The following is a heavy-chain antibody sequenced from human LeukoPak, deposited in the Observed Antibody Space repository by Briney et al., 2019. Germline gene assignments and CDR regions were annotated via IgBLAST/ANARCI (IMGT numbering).Heavy chain of an antibody. D-gene: IGHD3-22*01. J-gene: IGHJ4*02. Sequence: GGSLRLSCAASGFTFSSYWMSWVRQAPGKGLEWVANIKQDGSEKYYVDSVKGRFTISRDNAKNSLYLQMNSLRAEDTAVYYCARADSYYYDSSGYYLDYWGQGTLVTVSS. CDR1: GFTFSSYW. V-gene: IGHV3-7*03. CDR3: ARADSYYYDSSGYYLDY. CDR2: IKQDGSEK.